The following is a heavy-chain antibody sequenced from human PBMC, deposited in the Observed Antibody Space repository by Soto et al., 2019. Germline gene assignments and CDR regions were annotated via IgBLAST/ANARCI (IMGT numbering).Heavy chain of an antibody. V-gene: IGHV4-38-2*01. CDR3: ARTHSGRYYSVFNY. Sequence: SETLSLTCVVSNFSISSGYYWGWIRQSPGKGLEWIASIYRSGTTSYNPSHKSRVTISVDPSKNQFSLMLTAVTAADTDVYYCARTHSGRYYSVFNYWGRGSLVTVSS. CDR2: IYRSGTT. D-gene: IGHD1-26*01. CDR1: NFSISSGYY. J-gene: IGHJ4*02.